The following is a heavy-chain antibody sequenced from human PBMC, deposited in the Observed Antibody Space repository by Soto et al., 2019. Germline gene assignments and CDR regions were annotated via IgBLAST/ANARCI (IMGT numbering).Heavy chain of an antibody. J-gene: IGHJ3*02. CDR1: GGSISSYY. D-gene: IGHD6-6*01. CDR2: IYYSGST. CDR3: ARGRSSIAARPMTDAFDI. V-gene: IGHV4-59*01. Sequence: SETLSLTCTVSGGSISSYYWSWIRQPPGKGLEWIGYIYYSGSTNYNPSLKSRVTISVDTSKNQFSLKLSSVTAADTAVYYCARGRSSIAARPMTDAFDIWGQGTMVTVSS.